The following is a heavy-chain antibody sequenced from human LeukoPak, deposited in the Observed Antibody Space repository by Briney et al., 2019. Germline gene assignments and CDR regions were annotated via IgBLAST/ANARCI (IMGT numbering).Heavy chain of an antibody. CDR3: ARGKGRADITMVRGVKVLNWFDT. Sequence: ASVKVSCKASGYTFTSYYMHWVRHRPGQGLEWVGIINPSGGSTSYAQKFQGRVTMTRDTSTSTVYMELSSLRCEDTGVYYCARGKGRADITMVRGVKVLNWFDTWGQGTLVTVSS. CDR2: INPSGGST. CDR1: GYTFTSYY. D-gene: IGHD3-10*01. V-gene: IGHV1-46*01. J-gene: IGHJ5*02.